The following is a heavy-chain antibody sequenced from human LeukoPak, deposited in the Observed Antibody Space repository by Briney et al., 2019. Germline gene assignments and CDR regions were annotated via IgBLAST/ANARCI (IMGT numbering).Heavy chain of an antibody. V-gene: IGHV4-61*01. J-gene: IGHJ4*02. Sequence: PSETLSLTCTVSGGSVSSGSYYWSWIRQPPGKGLEWIGYIYYSGCTNYNPSLKSRVTISVDTSKNQFSLKLSSETAADTAVYYCATKSYYIDYWGQGTLVTVSS. CDR3: ATKSYYIDY. CDR2: IYYSGCT. CDR1: GGSVSSGSYY.